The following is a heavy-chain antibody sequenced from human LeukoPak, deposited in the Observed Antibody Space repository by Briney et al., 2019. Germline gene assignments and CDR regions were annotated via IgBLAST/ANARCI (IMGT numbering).Heavy chain of an antibody. V-gene: IGHV3-48*03. CDR2: ISSSGSTI. J-gene: IGHJ4*02. CDR1: GFTFSSYE. CDR3: AREELNYDILTGSIGD. D-gene: IGHD3-9*01. Sequence: GGSLRLSCAASGFTFSSYEMNWVRQAPGKGLEWVSYISSSGSTIYYADSVKGRFTISRDNAKNSLYLQMNSLRAEDTAVYYCAREELNYDILTGSIGDWGQGTLVTVSS.